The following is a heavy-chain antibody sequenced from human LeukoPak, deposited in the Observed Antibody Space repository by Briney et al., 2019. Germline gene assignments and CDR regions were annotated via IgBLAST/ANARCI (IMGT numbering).Heavy chain of an antibody. CDR3: ARHEVGALHFDY. Sequence: GESLKISCKGSGYSFTSYCIGWVRPMPGKGLEWMGIIYPGDSDTRNSPSFQGQVTISADKSISAAYLQWSSLKASDTAMYYCARHEVGALHFDYWGQGTLVTVSS. J-gene: IGHJ4*02. V-gene: IGHV5-51*01. CDR2: IYPGDSDT. D-gene: IGHD1-26*01. CDR1: GYSFTSYC.